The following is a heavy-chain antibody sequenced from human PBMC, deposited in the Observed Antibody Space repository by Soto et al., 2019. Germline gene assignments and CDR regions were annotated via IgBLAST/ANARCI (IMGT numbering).Heavy chain of an antibody. Sequence: SVKVSCKASGGTFSSYTISWVRQAPGQGLEWMGRIIPILGIANYAQKFQGRVTITADKSTSTAYMELSSLRSEDTAVYYCASPHDYGDYVNDYWGQGTLVTVSS. CDR1: GGTFSSYT. D-gene: IGHD4-17*01. CDR3: ASPHDYGDYVNDY. CDR2: IIPILGIA. V-gene: IGHV1-69*02. J-gene: IGHJ4*02.